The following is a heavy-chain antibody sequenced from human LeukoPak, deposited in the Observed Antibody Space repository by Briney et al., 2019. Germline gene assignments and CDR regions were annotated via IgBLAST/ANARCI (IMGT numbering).Heavy chain of an antibody. CDR2: IYPDESNN. CDR3: ARPPSRGYSSSFEY. V-gene: IGHV5-51*01. D-gene: IGHD2-2*03. Sequence: GESLKISCKGSGYSFPTYCIAWVRQMPGKGLEGMGIIYPDESNNRYSPSFQGQVTISAGKSISTAYLQWSSLKASDTAMYYCARPPSRGYSSSFEYWGQGTLVTVSS. J-gene: IGHJ4*01. CDR1: GYSFPTYC.